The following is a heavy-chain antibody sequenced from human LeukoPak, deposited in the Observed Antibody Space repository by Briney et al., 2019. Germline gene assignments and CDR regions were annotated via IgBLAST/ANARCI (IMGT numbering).Heavy chain of an antibody. Sequence: GASVKVSCKASGGTFSSYTNSWVRQAPGQGLEWMGRIIPILGIANYAQKFQGRVTITADKSTSTAYMELSSLRSEDTAVYYCARDSSDYGDPQDAFDIWGQGTMVTVSS. CDR2: IIPILGIA. V-gene: IGHV1-69*04. CDR1: GGTFSSYT. J-gene: IGHJ3*02. D-gene: IGHD4-17*01. CDR3: ARDSSDYGDPQDAFDI.